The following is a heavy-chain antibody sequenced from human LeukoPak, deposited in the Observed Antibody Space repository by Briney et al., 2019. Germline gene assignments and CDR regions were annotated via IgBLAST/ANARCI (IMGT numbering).Heavy chain of an antibody. CDR3: ARGGDSSSWFTSPDY. CDR1: GYTFTGYY. CDR2: INPNSSGT. J-gene: IGHJ4*02. Sequence: ASVKVSCKASGYTFTGYYMHWVRQAPGQGLEWMGWINPNSSGTNYAQKFQGRVTMTRDTSINTSYMDLSRLRSDDTAVYYCARGGDSSSWFTSPDYWGQGTLVTVSS. V-gene: IGHV1-2*02. D-gene: IGHD6-13*01.